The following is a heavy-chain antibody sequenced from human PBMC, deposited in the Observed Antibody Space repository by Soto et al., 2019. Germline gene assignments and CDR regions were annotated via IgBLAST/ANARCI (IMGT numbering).Heavy chain of an antibody. D-gene: IGHD3-3*01. CDR2: ISAYNGNT. J-gene: IGHJ4*02. V-gene: IGHV1-18*01. CDR1: GYTFTSYG. Sequence: ASVKVSCKASGYTFTSYGISWVRQAPGQGLEWMGWISAYNGNTDYAQKLQGRVTMTTDTSTSTAYMELRSLRSDDTAVYYCARDTRSTYDFWSGYSFNSWGQGPLVTVSS. CDR3: ARDTRSTYDFWSGYSFNS.